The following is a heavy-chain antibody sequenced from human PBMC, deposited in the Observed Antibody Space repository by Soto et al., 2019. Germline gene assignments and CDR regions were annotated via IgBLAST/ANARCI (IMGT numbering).Heavy chain of an antibody. CDR3: AREIVTAGGNNYFDP. J-gene: IGHJ5*02. CDR2: VYHTGDT. D-gene: IGHD2-21*02. V-gene: IGHV4-4*02. CDR1: GGTVASSHW. Sequence: QVQLQESGPRLVKPSGSLSLTCGVSGGTVASSHWWSWVRQCPGGVLEWIGNVYHTGDTNFNPSLQSRVTISVDKSNNQFSLRLNSLTAADTAVYFCAREIVTAGGNNYFDPWGPGTLVTVSS.